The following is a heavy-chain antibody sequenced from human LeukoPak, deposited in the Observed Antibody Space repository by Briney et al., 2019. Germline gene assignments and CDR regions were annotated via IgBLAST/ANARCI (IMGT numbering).Heavy chain of an antibody. J-gene: IGHJ4*02. Sequence: PGGSLRLSCAASGFTFSSYSMNGVRQAPGKGLEGVSSISSSSSYIYYADSVKGRFTISRDNAKNSLHLQMNSLRAEDTAVYYCARDYDILTGEAYWGQGTLVTVSS. D-gene: IGHD3-9*01. V-gene: IGHV3-21*01. CDR2: ISSSSSYI. CDR3: ARDYDILTGEAY. CDR1: GFTFSSYS.